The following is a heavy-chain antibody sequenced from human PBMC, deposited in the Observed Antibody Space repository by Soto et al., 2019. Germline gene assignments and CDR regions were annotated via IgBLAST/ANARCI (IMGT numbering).Heavy chain of an antibody. V-gene: IGHV3-30*18. CDR2: ISYDGSNK. CDR3: AKDRHFRGRPGRDRYPDY. J-gene: IGHJ4*02. CDR1: GFTFSSYG. D-gene: IGHD2-2*02. Sequence: QSGGSLRLSCAASGFTFSSYGMHWVRQAPGKGLEWVAVISYDGSNKYYADSVKGRFTISRDNSKNTLYLQMNSLRAEDTAVYYCAKDRHFRGRPGRDRYPDYWGQGTLVTVSS.